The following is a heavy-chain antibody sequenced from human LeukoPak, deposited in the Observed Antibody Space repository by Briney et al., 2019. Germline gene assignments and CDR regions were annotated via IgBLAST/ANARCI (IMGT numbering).Heavy chain of an antibody. CDR1: GYTFTGYY. CDR3: ARDLLGEYSWGF. V-gene: IGHV1-2*06. Sequence: GASVKVSCKASGYTFTGYYLHWVRQAPGQGLEWMGRINPNSGDTDYAQKFQGRVTMTSDTSISTAYMELSRLRSDDTAVFYCARDLLGEYSWGFWGQGTLVTVSS. CDR2: INPNSGDT. D-gene: IGHD1-1*01. J-gene: IGHJ4*02.